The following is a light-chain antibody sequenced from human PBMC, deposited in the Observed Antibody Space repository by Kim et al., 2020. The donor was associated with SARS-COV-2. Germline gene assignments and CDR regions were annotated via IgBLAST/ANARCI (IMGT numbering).Light chain of an antibody. CDR1: SSDVGGYNF. J-gene: IGLJ3*02. V-gene: IGLV2-11*03. CDR3: CSYAGSPV. CDR2: DVN. Sequence: SPGHSVAISCTGTSSDVGGYNFVSWYQQYPGKAPKVMIYDVNKRPSGVPDRFSGSKSGNTASLTISGLQAEDEADYYCCSYAGSPVFGGGTQLTVL.